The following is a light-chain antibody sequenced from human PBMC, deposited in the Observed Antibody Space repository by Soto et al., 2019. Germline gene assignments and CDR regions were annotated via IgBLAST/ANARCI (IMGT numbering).Light chain of an antibody. Sequence: QSVLTQPPSASGTPGQRVTFSCSGSSSNIGTNAVNWYQQLPGTAPKLIIYTDNQRPSGVPDRFSGSKSGTSASLAISGLQSEDEADYYRAAWDASLSAVVFGGGTKLTVL. J-gene: IGLJ2*01. CDR2: TDN. CDR1: SSNIGTNA. V-gene: IGLV1-44*01. CDR3: AAWDASLSAVV.